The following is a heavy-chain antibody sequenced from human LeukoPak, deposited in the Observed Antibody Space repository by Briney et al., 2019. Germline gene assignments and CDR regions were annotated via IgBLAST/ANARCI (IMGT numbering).Heavy chain of an antibody. CDR1: GGTFSSYA. J-gene: IGHJ6*03. CDR2: IIPIFGTA. D-gene: IGHD3-22*01. V-gene: IGHV1-69*13. Sequence: ASVKVSCKASGGTFSSYAISWVRQAPGQGLEWMGGIIPIFGTANYAQKFQGRVTITADESTSTAYMELSSLRSEDTAVYYCARAPPMILVVTTHYYYMDVWGKGTTVTISS. CDR3: ARAPPMILVVTTHYYYMDV.